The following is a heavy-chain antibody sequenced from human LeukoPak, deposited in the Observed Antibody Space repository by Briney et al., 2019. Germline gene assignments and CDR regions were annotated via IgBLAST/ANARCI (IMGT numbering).Heavy chain of an antibody. Sequence: SETLSLTCTVSGGSISSSSYYWGWIRQPPGKGLEWIGSFYYSGSTYSNPSLKRRLTISVDTSKNQFSLKLSSVTAADTAVYYCARHRPDYGDYVAYFDYWGQGALVTVSS. V-gene: IGHV4-39*01. D-gene: IGHD4-17*01. CDR2: FYYSGST. J-gene: IGHJ4*02. CDR1: GGSISSSSYY. CDR3: ARHRPDYGDYVAYFDY.